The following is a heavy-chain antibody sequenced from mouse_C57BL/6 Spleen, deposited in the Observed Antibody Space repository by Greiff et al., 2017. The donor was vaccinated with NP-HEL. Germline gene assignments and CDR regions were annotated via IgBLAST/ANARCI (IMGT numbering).Heavy chain of an antibody. V-gene: IGHV1-50*01. CDR2: IDPSDSYT. CDR3: ARFITTVVADN. CDR1: GYTFTSYW. Sequence: QVQLQQPGAELVKPGASVKLSCKASGYTFTSYWMQWVKQRPGQGLEWIGEIDPSDSYTNYNQKFKGKATLTVATSSSTAYMQLSSLTSEDSAVYYCARFITTVVADNGGQGTTLTVSS. J-gene: IGHJ2*01. D-gene: IGHD1-1*01.